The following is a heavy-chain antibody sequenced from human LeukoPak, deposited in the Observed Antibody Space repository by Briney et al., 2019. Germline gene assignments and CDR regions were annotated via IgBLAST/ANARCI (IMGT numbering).Heavy chain of an antibody. D-gene: IGHD5-18*01. CDR1: GFTFSSYD. CDR3: AKAKSYSSGSSGY. Sequence: GGSLRLSCEASGFTFSSYDMHWVRQAPGKGLEWVAVISYDGSTIYYADSVEGRFTISRDNSKNTLYLQMNSLEAEDTAVYYCAKAKSYSSGSSGYWGQGTPVTVSS. CDR2: ISYDGSTI. J-gene: IGHJ4*02. V-gene: IGHV3-30*18.